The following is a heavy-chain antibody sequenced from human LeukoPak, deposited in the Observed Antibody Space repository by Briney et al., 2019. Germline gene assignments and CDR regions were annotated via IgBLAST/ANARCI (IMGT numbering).Heavy chain of an antibody. Sequence: GGSLRLSCAASGFTFSSYGMHWVRQAPGKGLEWVAVIWYDGSNKYYADSVKGRFTISRDNSKNTLYLQMNSLRAEDTAAYYCARDLRKFQWLPSYFDYWGQGTLVTVSS. D-gene: IGHD6-19*01. V-gene: IGHV3-33*01. CDR3: ARDLRKFQWLPSYFDY. CDR2: IWYDGSNK. CDR1: GFTFSSYG. J-gene: IGHJ4*02.